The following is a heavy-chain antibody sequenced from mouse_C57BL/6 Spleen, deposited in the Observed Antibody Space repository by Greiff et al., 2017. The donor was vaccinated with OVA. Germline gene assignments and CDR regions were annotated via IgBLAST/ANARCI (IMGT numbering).Heavy chain of an antibody. J-gene: IGHJ2*01. CDR3: ARWGFITTVVATPY. Sequence: QVQLQQPGAELVRPGTSVKLSCKASGYTFTSYWMHWVKQRPGQGLEWIGVIDPSDSYTNYNQKFKGKATLTVDTSSSTAYMQLSSLTSEDSAVYYCARWGFITTVVATPYWGQGTTLTVSS. CDR2: IDPSDSYT. CDR1: GYTFTSYW. V-gene: IGHV1-59*01. D-gene: IGHD1-1*01.